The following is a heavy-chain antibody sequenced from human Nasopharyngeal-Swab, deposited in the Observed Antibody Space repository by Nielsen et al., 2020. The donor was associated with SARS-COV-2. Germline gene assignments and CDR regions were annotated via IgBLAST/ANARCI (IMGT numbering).Heavy chain of an antibody. CDR1: GFTFSSFG. Sequence: GESLKGSCAASGFTFSSFGMHWVRQAPGKGLEWVAFIAHDASNEYYGDSVKGRFSISRNSSKNTLYLQLDSLRGEDTAVYYFSLSSPPHYGEFYWGRGTLVTVSS. CDR3: SLSSPPHYGEFY. J-gene: IGHJ4*02. D-gene: IGHD4-17*01. V-gene: IGHV3-30*03. CDR2: IAHDASNE.